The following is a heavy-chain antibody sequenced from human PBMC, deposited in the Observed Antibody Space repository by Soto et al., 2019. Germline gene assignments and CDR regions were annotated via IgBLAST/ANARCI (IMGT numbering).Heavy chain of an antibody. V-gene: IGHV4-34*01. CDR3: AVGATPHYYYGMDV. D-gene: IGHD1-26*01. CDR2: INHSGST. Sequence: QVQLQQWGAGLLKPSETLSLTCAVYGGSFSGYYWSWIRQPPGKGLEWIGEINHSGSTNYNPSLKSRVTISVDTSKNQFSLKLSSVTAADTAVYYCAVGATPHYYYGMDVWGQGTTVTVSS. J-gene: IGHJ6*02. CDR1: GGSFSGYY.